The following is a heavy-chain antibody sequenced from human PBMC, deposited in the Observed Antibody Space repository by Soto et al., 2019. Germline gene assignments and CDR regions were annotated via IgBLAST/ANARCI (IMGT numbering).Heavy chain of an antibody. CDR1: GDSVSRNSAA. J-gene: IGHJ6*02. D-gene: IGHD6-6*01. CDR2: TYYRSKWYN. CDR3: ARASSSISARPPRYYYGMDV. Sequence: PPQTLSLTRAISGDSVSRNSAALNWIKQSPSRGLEWLGRTYYRSKWYNDYAVSVKSRITINPDTSKNQFSLQLNSVTPEDTAVYYCARASSSISARPPRYYYGMDVWGQGTTVTVSS. V-gene: IGHV6-1*01.